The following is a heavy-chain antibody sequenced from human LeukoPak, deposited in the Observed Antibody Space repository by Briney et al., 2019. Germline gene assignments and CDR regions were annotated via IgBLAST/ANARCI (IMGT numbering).Heavy chain of an antibody. D-gene: IGHD2-2*01. CDR2: INPNSGDT. J-gene: IGHJ4*02. CDR1: GYTFTGYY. V-gene: IGHV1-2*06. CDR3: ARDVPEYCTSRSCSDLLAY. Sequence: ASVKVSCKAAGYTFTGYYIFWLRQAPGQGLEWMGRINPNSGDTNHTLKFQGRVTLTRDTSISTAYMELTSLRSDDTAVYYCARDVPEYCTSRSCSDLLAYWGQGSLVTVSS.